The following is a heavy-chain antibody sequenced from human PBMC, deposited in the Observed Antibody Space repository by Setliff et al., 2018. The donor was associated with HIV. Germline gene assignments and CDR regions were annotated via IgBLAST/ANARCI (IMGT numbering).Heavy chain of an antibody. J-gene: IGHJ3*02. CDR2: INPNTGGT. D-gene: IGHD5-18*01. Sequence: ASVKVSCKTSGYTFTGYFLHWVRQAPGQGLEWMGRINPNTGGTNYAQKLQGRVTMTTDTSTSTAYMELRSLRSEDTAVYYCARGPWIQLWSSELDAFDIWGQGTMVTVSS. CDR1: GYTFTGYF. V-gene: IGHV1-2*06. CDR3: ARGPWIQLWSSELDAFDI.